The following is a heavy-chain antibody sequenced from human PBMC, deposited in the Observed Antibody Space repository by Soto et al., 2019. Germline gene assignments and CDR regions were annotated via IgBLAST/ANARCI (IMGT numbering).Heavy chain of an antibody. Sequence: PGGSLRLSCSASGFTFSSYAMHWVRQAPGKGLEYVSAISSNGGSTYYADSVKGRFTISRDNSKNTLYLQMSSLRAEDTAVYYCVKDLRISSGYCSGGSCSHPHSGSSNWFDPWGQGTLVTVSS. V-gene: IGHV3-64D*08. CDR2: ISSNGGST. D-gene: IGHD2-15*01. CDR3: VKDLRISSGYCSGGSCSHPHSGSSNWFDP. CDR1: GFTFSSYA. J-gene: IGHJ5*02.